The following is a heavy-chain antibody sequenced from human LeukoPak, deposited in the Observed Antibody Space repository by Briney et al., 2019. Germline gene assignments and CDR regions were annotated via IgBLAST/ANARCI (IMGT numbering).Heavy chain of an antibody. CDR1: GGSFSGYY. CDR3: ARGGRSGYSYTSWFGY. V-gene: IGHV4-34*01. J-gene: IGHJ4*02. CDR2: INHSGST. D-gene: IGHD5-18*01. Sequence: SETLSLTCAVYGGSFSGYYWSWIRQPPGKGLEWIGEINHSGSTNYNPSLKSRVTISVDTSKNQFSLKLSSVTAADTAVYHCARGGRSGYSYTSWFGYWGQGTLVTVSS.